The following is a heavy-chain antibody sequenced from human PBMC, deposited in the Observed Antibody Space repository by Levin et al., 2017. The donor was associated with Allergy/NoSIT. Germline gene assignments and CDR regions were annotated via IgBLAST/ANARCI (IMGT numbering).Heavy chain of an antibody. Sequence: QAGGSLRLSCAASGFPFSTYGIYWVRQAPGKGLEWVALITSDGSVKFYADSVKGRFTISRDNSRDTLYLQMNSLRPDDTAVYYCAKGGDMDVWGKGTTVTVSS. CDR2: ITSDGSVK. CDR3: AKGGDMDV. CDR1: GFPFSTYG. J-gene: IGHJ6*03. V-gene: IGHV3-30*18.